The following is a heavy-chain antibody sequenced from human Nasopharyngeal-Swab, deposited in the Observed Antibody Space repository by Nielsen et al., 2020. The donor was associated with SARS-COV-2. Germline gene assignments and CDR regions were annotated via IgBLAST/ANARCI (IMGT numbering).Heavy chain of an antibody. V-gene: IGHV3-48*04. J-gene: IGHJ4*02. Sequence: GGSLRLSCAASGFTFSDYWMAWVRQAPGRGLEWISNIRTSVEGGMFYADSVKGRFTISRDDAKSSLFLQMNSLRVEDTAVYYCVRDLYYGFDHWGQGTLVTVSS. CDR3: VRDLYYGFDH. CDR2: IRTSVEGGM. CDR1: GFTFSDYW. D-gene: IGHD3-10*01.